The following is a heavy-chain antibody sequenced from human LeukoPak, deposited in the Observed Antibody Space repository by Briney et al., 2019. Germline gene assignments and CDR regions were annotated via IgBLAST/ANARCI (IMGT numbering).Heavy chain of an antibody. V-gene: IGHV3-30*02. D-gene: IGHD1-26*01. Sequence: GGSLRLSCAATGFTFSSYGMHWVRQAPGKGLEWVAFIRYDGSNKYYADSVKGRFTISRDNSKNTLYLQMNSLRAEDTAVYYCAKGSGSYPVAYFDYWGQGTLVTVSS. CDR2: IRYDGSNK. CDR3: AKGSGSYPVAYFDY. J-gene: IGHJ4*02. CDR1: GFTFSSYG.